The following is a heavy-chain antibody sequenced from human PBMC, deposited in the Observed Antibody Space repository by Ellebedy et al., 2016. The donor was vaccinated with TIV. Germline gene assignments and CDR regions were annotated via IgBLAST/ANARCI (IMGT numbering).Heavy chain of an antibody. CDR2: ISYDGSNK. CDR1: GFTFSSYA. V-gene: IGHV3-30-3*01. J-gene: IGHJ6*02. D-gene: IGHD3-22*01. Sequence: GESLKISCAASGFTFSSYAMHWVRQAPGKGLEWVAVISYDGSNKYYADSVKGRFTISRDNSKNTRYLQMNSLRAEDTAVYYCASPDSSGYYYYGMDVWGQGTTVTVSS. CDR3: ASPDSSGYYYYGMDV.